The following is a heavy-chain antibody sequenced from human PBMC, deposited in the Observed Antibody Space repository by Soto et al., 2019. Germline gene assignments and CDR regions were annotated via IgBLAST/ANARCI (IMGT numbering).Heavy chain of an antibody. D-gene: IGHD3-10*01. CDR2: ISSSSSTI. CDR1: GFTFSSYS. V-gene: IGHV3-48*01. Sequence: GGSLRLSCAASGFTFSSYSMNWVRQAPGKGLEWVSYISSSSSTIYYADSVKGRFTISRDNAKNSLYLQMNSLRAEDTAVYYCARDPLITMVRGVNYYYYMDVWGKGTTVTVSS. J-gene: IGHJ6*03. CDR3: ARDPLITMVRGVNYYYYMDV.